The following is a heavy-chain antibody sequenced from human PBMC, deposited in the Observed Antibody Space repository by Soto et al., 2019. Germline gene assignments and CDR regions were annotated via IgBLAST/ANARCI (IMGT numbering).Heavy chain of an antibody. J-gene: IGHJ4*02. CDR1: GFTFSSYA. CDR2: ISYDGSNK. V-gene: IGHV3-30-3*01. D-gene: IGHD3-22*01. Sequence: GGSLRLSCAASGFTFSSYAMHWVRQAPGKGLEWVAVISYDGSNKYYADSVKGRFTISRDNSKNTLYLQMNSLRAEDTAVYYCARDSDITMIVVVITLPGDYWGQGTLVTVSS. CDR3: ARDSDITMIVVVITLPGDY.